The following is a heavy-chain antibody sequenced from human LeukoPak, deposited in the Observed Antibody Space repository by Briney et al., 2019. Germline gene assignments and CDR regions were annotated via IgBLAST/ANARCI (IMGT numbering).Heavy chain of an antibody. CDR1: GFIFNSYG. CDR2: IGHDGRKT. D-gene: IGHD3-22*01. Sequence: GGSLRLSCAASGFIFNSYGMHWVRQAPGKGLDWVAYIGHDGRKTYYADSVKGRFTISRDSSKNTLNLQMNSLRAEDTVVYYCARDVRIYYYDSSPDYWGQGALVTVSS. V-gene: IGHV3-30*02. J-gene: IGHJ4*02. CDR3: ARDVRIYYYDSSPDY.